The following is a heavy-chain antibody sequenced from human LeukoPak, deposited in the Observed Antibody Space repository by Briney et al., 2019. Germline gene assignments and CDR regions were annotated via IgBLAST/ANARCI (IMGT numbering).Heavy chain of an antibody. Sequence: AGGSLRLSCAASGFTFSSYSMNWVRQAPGKGLEWVSSISSSSSYIYYADSVKGRFTISRDNAKNSLYLQMNSLRDEDTAVYYCASDSPGYDSGSYFAYWGQGTLVTVSS. CDR2: ISSSSSYI. J-gene: IGHJ4*02. CDR3: ASDSPGYDSGSYFAY. CDR1: GFTFSSYS. V-gene: IGHV3-21*04. D-gene: IGHD2-15*01.